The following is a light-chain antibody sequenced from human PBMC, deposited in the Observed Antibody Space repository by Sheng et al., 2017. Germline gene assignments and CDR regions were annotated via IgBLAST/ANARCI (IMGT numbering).Light chain of an antibody. V-gene: IGKV3-15*01. CDR2: GVS. CDR3: QQYNNWLT. CDR1: QSVSSS. Sequence: EIVMTQSPATLSVSPGERATLSCRASQSVSSSLAWYQQKPGQAPRLLIYGVSIRATGIPARFSGSGSGTEFTLTISRLQSEDFAVYYCQQYNNWLTFGGGTKVEIK. J-gene: IGKJ4*01.